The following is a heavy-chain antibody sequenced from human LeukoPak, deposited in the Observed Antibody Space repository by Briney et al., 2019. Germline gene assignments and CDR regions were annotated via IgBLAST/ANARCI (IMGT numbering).Heavy chain of an antibody. CDR2: IYSGGST. Sequence: GGSLRLSCAASGFTVSNNYMSWVRQAPGKGLEWVSVIYSGGSTYYADSVRGRFTISRDNSKSTLFLHMNSLRAEDTAVYYCARGGYSYCSDYWGQGTLVTVSS. D-gene: IGHD5-18*01. V-gene: IGHV3-53*01. J-gene: IGHJ4*02. CDR3: ARGGYSYCSDY. CDR1: GFTVSNNY.